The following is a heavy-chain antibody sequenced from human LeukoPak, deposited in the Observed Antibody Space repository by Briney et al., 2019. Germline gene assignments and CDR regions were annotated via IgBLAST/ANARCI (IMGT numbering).Heavy chain of an antibody. V-gene: IGHV4-61*02. J-gene: IGHJ4*02. CDR1: GGSISSSNYY. D-gene: IGHD4-17*01. CDR2: IYTSGST. CDR3: ARASHDYGDYSHFDY. Sequence: SETLSLTCTVSGGSISSSNYYWNWIRQPAGKGLEWIGRIYTSGSTNYNPSLKSRVTIAVDKSKNQFSLKLSSVTAADTAVYYCARASHDYGDYSHFDYWGQGTLVTVSS.